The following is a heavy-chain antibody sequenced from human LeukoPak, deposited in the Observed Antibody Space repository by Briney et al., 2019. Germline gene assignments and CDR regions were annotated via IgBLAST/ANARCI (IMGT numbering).Heavy chain of an antibody. V-gene: IGHV4-4*09. D-gene: IGHD4-23*01. J-gene: IGHJ3*02. CDR3: ARLFRGNGGDAFDI. CDR1: GGSTSSYS. CDR2: IYTSGST. Sequence: SETPSPTCTVPGGSTSSYSWSWIRQPPGKGLEWIGYIYTSGSTNYNPSLKSRVTLSVDTSKNQFSLKLSSVTAADTAVYYCARLFRGNGGDAFDIWGQGTMVTVSS.